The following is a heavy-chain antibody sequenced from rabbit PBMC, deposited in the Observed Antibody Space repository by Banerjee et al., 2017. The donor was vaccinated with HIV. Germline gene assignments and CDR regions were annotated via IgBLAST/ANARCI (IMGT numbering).Heavy chain of an antibody. CDR1: GFSFSNKYV. V-gene: IGHV1S40*01. CDR2: IYTGRSGNS. D-gene: IGHD5-1*01. Sequence: QSLVESGGDLVKPGASLTLTCTASGFSFSNKYVMCWVRQAPGKWMEWIACIYTGRSGNSYSARRGKGRFTVSRNDGQTTGDLKRNSRTAAKTPPYFWARNLAAVTGWNFGLWGTGTL. CDR3: ARNLAAVTGWNFGL. J-gene: IGHJ4*01.